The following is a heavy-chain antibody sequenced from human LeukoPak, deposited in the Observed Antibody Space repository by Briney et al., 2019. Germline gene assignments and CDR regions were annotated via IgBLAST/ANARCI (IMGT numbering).Heavy chain of an antibody. Sequence: GASVKVSCKASGYTFTSYDINWVRQATGQGLEWMGWMNPNSGNTGYAQKFQGRVTMTRNTSISSAYMELSSLRSEDTAVYCCARGRGSYAYFDGMDVWGQGTTVTVSS. J-gene: IGHJ6*02. CDR1: GYTFTSYD. D-gene: IGHD5-18*01. CDR3: ARGRGSYAYFDGMDV. CDR2: MNPNSGNT. V-gene: IGHV1-8*01.